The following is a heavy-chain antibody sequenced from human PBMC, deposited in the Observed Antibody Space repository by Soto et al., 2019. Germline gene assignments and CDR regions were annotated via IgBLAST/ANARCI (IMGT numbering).Heavy chain of an antibody. D-gene: IGHD5-12*01. Sequence: QVQLVQSGAEMKKPGASVKLSCKTSGINYNTYAIHWVRQAPGQGLEWMGWFNAGNGDTRYSQNFQGRVTLTRDTTASTGYMDLDGLKAEGTGVYYCPGVISGAVAWGQGALVTVSS. CDR2: FNAGNGDT. CDR1: GINYNTYA. V-gene: IGHV1-3*01. J-gene: IGHJ4*02. CDR3: PGVISGAVA.